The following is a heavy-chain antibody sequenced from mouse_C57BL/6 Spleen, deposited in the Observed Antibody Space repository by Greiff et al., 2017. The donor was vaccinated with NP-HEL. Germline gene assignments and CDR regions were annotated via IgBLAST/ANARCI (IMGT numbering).Heavy chain of an antibody. CDR3: AREGYYVVDY. D-gene: IGHD2-3*01. V-gene: IGHV5-17*01. CDR1: GFTFSDYG. Sequence: EVMLVESGGGLVKPGGSLKLSCAASGFTFSDYGMHWVRQAPEKGLEWVAYISSGSSTIYYADTVKGRFTISRDNAKNTLFLQMTSLRSEDTAMYYCAREGYYVVDYWGQGTTLTVSS. CDR2: ISSGSSTI. J-gene: IGHJ2*01.